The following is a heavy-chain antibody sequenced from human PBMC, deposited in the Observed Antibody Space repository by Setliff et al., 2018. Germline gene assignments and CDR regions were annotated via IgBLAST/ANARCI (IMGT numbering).Heavy chain of an antibody. D-gene: IGHD3-16*01. V-gene: IGHV3-64*02. Sequence: GGSLRLSCATSGFTFSGYPMHWVRQAPGKGLESVSAISPNWANTYYADSVKGRFTTSRDNSKNTLYLQMGSLRAEDTAFYYCAREPQGSYDSWGQGTLVTVSS. J-gene: IGHJ5*02. CDR1: GFTFSGYP. CDR2: ISPNWANT. CDR3: AREPQGSYDS.